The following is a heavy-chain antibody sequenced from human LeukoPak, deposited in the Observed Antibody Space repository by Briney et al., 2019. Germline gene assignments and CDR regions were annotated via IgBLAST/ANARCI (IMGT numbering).Heavy chain of an antibody. CDR2: ISAGGSGT. J-gene: IGHJ6*02. Sequence: GGSLRLSCAASGFTFSSHAMSWVRQAPGKGLDWVSAISAGGSGTYYADSVKGRFTISRDNSKNTLYLQMNSLRADDTAVYYCAEVTTYYYGLGSYPDVWGQGTTVTVSS. V-gene: IGHV3-23*01. CDR1: GFTFSSHA. D-gene: IGHD3-10*01. CDR3: AEVTTYYYGLGSYPDV.